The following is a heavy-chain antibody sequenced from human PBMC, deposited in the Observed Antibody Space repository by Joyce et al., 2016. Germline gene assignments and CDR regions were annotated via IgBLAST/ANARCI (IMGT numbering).Heavy chain of an antibody. J-gene: IGHJ4*02. CDR2: ISAYTGNA. Sequence: QVQLEQSGTEVKKPGASMRVSCKASGYTFTNYDISWVRQAPGQGLEWMAWISAYTGNANSAPKFHDRVTMTTDTSTNTAYMDLRGLTSDDTAMYYCARSPKTYYYDTTGYHFFDHWGQGTLVTVSS. D-gene: IGHD3-22*01. V-gene: IGHV1-18*01. CDR3: ARSPKTYYYDTTGYHFFDH. CDR1: GYTFTNYD.